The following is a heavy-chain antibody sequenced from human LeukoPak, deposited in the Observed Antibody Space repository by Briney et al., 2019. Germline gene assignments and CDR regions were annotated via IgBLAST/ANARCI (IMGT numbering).Heavy chain of an antibody. CDR3: ARIRITISAFDI. J-gene: IGHJ3*02. V-gene: IGHV4-61*02. CDR2: IYTSGST. Sequence: PSETLSLTXTVSGGSISSGSYYWSWIRQPAGKGLEWIGRIYTSGSTNYNPSLKSRVTISVDTSKNQFSLKLSSVTAADTAVYYCARIRITISAFDIWGQGTMVTVSS. D-gene: IGHD3-3*01. CDR1: GGSISSGSYY.